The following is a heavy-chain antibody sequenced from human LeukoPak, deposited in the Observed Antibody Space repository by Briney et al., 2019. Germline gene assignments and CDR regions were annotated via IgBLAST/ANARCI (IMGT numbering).Heavy chain of an antibody. J-gene: IGHJ4*02. D-gene: IGHD1-26*01. V-gene: IGHV3-23*01. CDR2: ISGSGGST. CDR1: GFTFSSYA. CDR3: AKDPGLSALDGSYYAGYFDY. Sequence: GGSLRLSCAASGFTFSSYAMSWVRQAPGKGLEWVSAISGSGGSTYYADSVKGRFTISRDNSKNTLYLQMNSLRAEDTAAYYCAKDPGLSALDGSYYAGYFDYWGQGTLVTVSS.